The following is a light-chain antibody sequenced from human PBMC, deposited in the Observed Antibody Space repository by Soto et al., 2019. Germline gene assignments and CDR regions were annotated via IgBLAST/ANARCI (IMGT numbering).Light chain of an antibody. V-gene: IGLV2-14*01. CDR1: SSDVGAYKY. CDR2: DVT. J-gene: IGLJ1*01. CDR3: SSYTASNTNV. Sequence: QPVLSEPAYVSGSPGQSITISCTGTSSDVGAYKYVSWYQQHPGKAPQLMIYDVTNRPSGVSNRFSGSKSGNTASLTISGLQAEDEADYYCSSYTASNTNVFGTGTKVTVL.